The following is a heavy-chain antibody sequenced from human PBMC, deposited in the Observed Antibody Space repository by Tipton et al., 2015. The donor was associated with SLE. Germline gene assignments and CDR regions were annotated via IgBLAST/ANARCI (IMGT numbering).Heavy chain of an antibody. CDR2: IYTSGST. D-gene: IGHD3-22*01. CDR3: ARDRITMTVGAFDI. V-gene: IGHV4-4*07. CDR1: GGSISSYY. Sequence: TLSLTCTVSGGSISSYYWSWIRQPAGKGLEWIGRIYTSGSTNYNPSLKSRVTISVDTSKNQFSLKLSSVTAADTAVYYCARDRITMTVGAFDIWGQGTMVTVSS. J-gene: IGHJ3*02.